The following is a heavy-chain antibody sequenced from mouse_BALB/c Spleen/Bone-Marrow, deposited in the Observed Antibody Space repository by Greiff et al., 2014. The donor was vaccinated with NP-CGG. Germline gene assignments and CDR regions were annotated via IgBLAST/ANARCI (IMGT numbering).Heavy chain of an antibody. CDR1: GFNIKDTY. Sequence: VQLQQPGAALVKPGASVKFSCTASGFNIKDTYMHWVKQRPEQGLEWIGRIDPANGNTITADTSSNTAYLQLSSLTSEDTAVYYCANYYYGSHFDYWGQGTTLTVSS. CDR2: IDPANGN. CDR3: ANYYYGSHFDY. J-gene: IGHJ2*01. D-gene: IGHD1-1*01. V-gene: IGHV14-3*02.